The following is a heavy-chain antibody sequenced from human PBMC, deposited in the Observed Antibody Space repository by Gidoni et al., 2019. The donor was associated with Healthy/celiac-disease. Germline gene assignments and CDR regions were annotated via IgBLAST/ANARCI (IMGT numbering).Heavy chain of an antibody. V-gene: IGHV3-21*01. CDR3: ARDGTTVTTGYWYFDL. CDR1: GFTSSSYS. J-gene: IGHJ2*01. CDR2: ISSSSSYI. Sequence: EVQLVESGGGLVKPGGSLRLSCAASGFTSSSYSMNWVRQAPGKGLEWVSSISSSSSYIYYADSVRGRFTITRDNAKNSLYLQMNSLRAEDTAVYYCARDGTTVTTGYWYFDLWGRGTLVTVSS. D-gene: IGHD4-17*01.